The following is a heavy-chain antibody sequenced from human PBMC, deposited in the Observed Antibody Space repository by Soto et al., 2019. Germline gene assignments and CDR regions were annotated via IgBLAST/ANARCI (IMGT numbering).Heavy chain of an antibody. J-gene: IGHJ6*02. Sequence: EVQLVESGGGLVQPGGSLRLSCAASGFTVSSNYMNWVHQAPGKGLEWVSVIYSDGSTYYADSVKGRFTISRHNSKNTLYLQMNSLRAEDTAVYYCARDPYYDSSGYLASNGMDVWGQGTTVTVSS. CDR2: IYSDGST. CDR3: ARDPYYDSSGYLASNGMDV. V-gene: IGHV3-53*04. D-gene: IGHD3-22*01. CDR1: GFTVSSNY.